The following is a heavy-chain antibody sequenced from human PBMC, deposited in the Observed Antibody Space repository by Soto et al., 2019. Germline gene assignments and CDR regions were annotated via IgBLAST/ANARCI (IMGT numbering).Heavy chain of an antibody. CDR3: ARDWARSIAAAASGFDVMDV. CDR2: IYYSGST. V-gene: IGHV4-31*03. Sequence: SETLSLICTVSGGSISSGGYYWSWIRQHPGKGLEWIGYIYYSGSTYYNPSLKSRVTISVDTSKNQFSLKLSSVTAAGTAVYYCARDWARSIAAAASGFDVMDVWGQGTRVTVSS. CDR1: GGSISSGGYY. D-gene: IGHD6-13*01. J-gene: IGHJ6*02.